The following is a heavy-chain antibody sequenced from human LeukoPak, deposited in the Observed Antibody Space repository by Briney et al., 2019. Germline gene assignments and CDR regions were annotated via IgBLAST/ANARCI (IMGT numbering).Heavy chain of an antibody. CDR3: ARLSIAARPLDY. CDR1: GFTFSSYS. J-gene: IGHJ4*02. Sequence: PGGSLRLSCAASGFTFSSYSMNWVRQAPGKGLEWVSSISSSSSYIYYADSVKGRFTISRDNAKNSLYLQMNSLRAEDTAVYYCARLSIAARPLDYWGQGTLVTVSS. V-gene: IGHV3-21*01. D-gene: IGHD6-6*01. CDR2: ISSSSSYI.